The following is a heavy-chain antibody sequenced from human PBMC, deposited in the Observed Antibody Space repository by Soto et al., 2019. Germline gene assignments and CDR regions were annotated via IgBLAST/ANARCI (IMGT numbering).Heavy chain of an antibody. CDR2: INQDGTKN. CDR1: GFTFSNYW. J-gene: IGHJ4*02. V-gene: IGHV3-7*03. CDR3: ARWQSSGRYLDI. D-gene: IGHD6-19*01. Sequence: EVQLVESGGGLVQPGGSLRLSCAASGFTFSNYWMSWVRQPPGKGLEWVASINQDGTKNFYVDSVKGRFTISRDNAKTAFFLQMISLRAEGTAVYSCARWQSSGRYLDIWGQGTLVSVSS.